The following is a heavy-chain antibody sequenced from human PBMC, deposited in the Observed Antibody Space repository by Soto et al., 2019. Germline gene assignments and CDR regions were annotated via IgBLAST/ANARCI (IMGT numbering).Heavy chain of an antibody. J-gene: IGHJ5*02. CDR2: IYTSGST. V-gene: IGHV4-4*07. D-gene: IGHD3-10*01. Sequence: ASETLSLTCTVSGGSISSYYWSWIRQPAGKGLEWIGRIYTSGSTNYNPSLKSRVTMSVDTSKNQFSLKLSSVTAADTAVYYCARDLNYYYGSGSSRGNWFDPWGQGTLVTVSS. CDR3: ARDLNYYYGSGSSRGNWFDP. CDR1: GGSISSYY.